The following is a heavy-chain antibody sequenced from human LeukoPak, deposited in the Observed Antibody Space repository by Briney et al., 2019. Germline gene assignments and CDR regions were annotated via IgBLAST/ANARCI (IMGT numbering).Heavy chain of an antibody. V-gene: IGHV4-59*01. CDR1: GGSISSYY. D-gene: IGHD2-2*01. CDR2: IYYSGST. Sequence: SETLSLTCTVSGGSISSYYWSWIRQPPGKGLEWIGYIYYSGSTNYNPSLKSRVTISVDTSKNQFSLKLSSVTAADTAVYYCARDCQYCSNTNCRCCWGQGTLVTVSS. J-gene: IGHJ4*02. CDR3: ARDCQYCSNTNCRCC.